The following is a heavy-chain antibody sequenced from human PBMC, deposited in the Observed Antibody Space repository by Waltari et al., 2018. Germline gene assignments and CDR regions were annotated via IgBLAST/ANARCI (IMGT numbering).Heavy chain of an antibody. D-gene: IGHD2-2*02. CDR3: AKDAFGNTYLDF. CDR1: GFTFSNFG. J-gene: IGHJ4*02. V-gene: IGHV3-30*02. Sequence: QVNLVESGGGVVQPGGSLRLSCATSGFTFSNFGMHWVRQAPGKGLGWVALIWFDGRDKFYADSVGGRFTISRDKSARTLYLDMDSLRLDDTAMYYCAKDAFGNTYLDFWGQGTLVTVSS. CDR2: IWFDGRDK.